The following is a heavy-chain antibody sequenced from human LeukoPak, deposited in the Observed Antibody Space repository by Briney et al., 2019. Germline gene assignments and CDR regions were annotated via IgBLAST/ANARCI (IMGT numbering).Heavy chain of an antibody. CDR1: GFTFSSYW. V-gene: IGHV3-7*01. D-gene: IGHD3-10*02. CDR3: AELGITMIGGV. J-gene: IGHJ6*04. Sequence: GGSLRLSCAASGFTFSSYWMSWVRQAPGKGLEWVANIKQDGSERYYVDSVKGRYTISRDNAKNSLYLQMNSLRAEDTAVYYCAELGITMIGGVWGKGTTVTISP. CDR2: IKQDGSER.